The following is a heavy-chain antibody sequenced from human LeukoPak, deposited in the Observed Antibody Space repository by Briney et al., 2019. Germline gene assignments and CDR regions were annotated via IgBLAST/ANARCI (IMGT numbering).Heavy chain of an antibody. Sequence: RSSETLSLTCTVSGGSISSDYWSWIRQPPGKGLEWIGYIYYSGITNYNPSLKSRVTISVDTSKNQFSLKLSSVTAADTAVYYCARLHYDSSGYYYFDYWGQGTLVIVSS. CDR3: ARLHYDSSGYYYFDY. CDR2: IYYSGIT. CDR1: GGSISSDY. D-gene: IGHD3-22*01. J-gene: IGHJ4*02. V-gene: IGHV4-59*08.